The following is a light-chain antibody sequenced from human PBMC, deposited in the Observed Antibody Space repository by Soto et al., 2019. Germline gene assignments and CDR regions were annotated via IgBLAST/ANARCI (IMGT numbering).Light chain of an antibody. CDR1: RTINTY. CDR2: GAS. J-gene: IGKJ5*01. V-gene: IGKV1-39*01. CDR3: QQYKNWPPIT. Sequence: DVRITPSPSSLSPSVGDAIAITCRASRTINTYLNWFQQKPGEPPRLLIYGASTLHDGVPSRFSGSGSGTDFTLTISSLQSEDSAVYFCQQYKNWPPITFGQGTRLE.